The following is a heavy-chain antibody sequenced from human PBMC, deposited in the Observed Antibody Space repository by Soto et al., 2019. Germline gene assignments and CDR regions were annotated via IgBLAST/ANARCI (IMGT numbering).Heavy chain of an antibody. CDR3: ANGGPLKIQDV. CDR2: IYYSGST. V-gene: IGHV4-31*03. Sequence: SSETLSLTCTVPGGSISSVSSGGDYWSWIRQHPGKGLEWIGYIYYSGSTYYNPSLKSRVTISVDMSKNQLSLKLSSVTAADTAVYYCANGGPLKIQDVWAQGTTDTVSS. J-gene: IGHJ6*02. CDR1: GGSISSVSSGGDY. D-gene: IGHD2-8*01.